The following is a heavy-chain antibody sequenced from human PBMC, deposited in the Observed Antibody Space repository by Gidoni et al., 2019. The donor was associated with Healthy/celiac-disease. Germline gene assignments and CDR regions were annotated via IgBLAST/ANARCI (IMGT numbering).Heavy chain of an antibody. CDR3: ARDPRGYSDGARDY. J-gene: IGHJ4*02. V-gene: IGHV4-34*01. Sequence: QVQLQQWGAGLLKPSETLSLTCAVYGGSFSGYYWCWIRQPPGKGLEWIGEINHSGSTNYNPSLKSRVTISVDTSKNQFSLKLSSVTAADTAVYYCARDPRGYSDGARDYWGQGTRVTVSS. CDR1: GGSFSGYY. CDR2: INHSGST. D-gene: IGHD5-18*01.